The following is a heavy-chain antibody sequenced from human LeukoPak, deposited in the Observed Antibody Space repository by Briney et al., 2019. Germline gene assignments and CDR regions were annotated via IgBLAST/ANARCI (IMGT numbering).Heavy chain of an antibody. D-gene: IGHD6-6*01. CDR3: ARAVCPTIKFCDSSYFMDV. CDR2: INWNGAST. Sequence: RPGGSLRLSCAASRFSFDDLGMTWVRQVPGKGLEWVAGINWNGASTGYADSVRGRFTISRDNAKNSLYLQMNSLRAEDTALYYCARAVCPTIKFCDSSYFMDVWGKGTTVNVS. V-gene: IGHV3-20*04. CDR1: RFSFDDLG. J-gene: IGHJ6*03.